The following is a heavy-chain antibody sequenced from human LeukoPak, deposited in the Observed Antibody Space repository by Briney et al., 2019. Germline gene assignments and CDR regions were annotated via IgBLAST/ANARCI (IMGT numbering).Heavy chain of an antibody. J-gene: IGHJ4*02. CDR2: ISGLGLTT. D-gene: IGHD3-9*01. Sequence: PGGSLRLSCATSGFTFSNYNMNWVRQAPGKGLEWVSDISGLGLTTHYADAVRGRFTISRDNSKNTLYLQMNSLVVDDTAVYYCAKFYDISTGYFDCWGQGTLVTVSS. CDR3: AKFYDISTGYFDC. V-gene: IGHV3-23*01. CDR1: GFTFSNYN.